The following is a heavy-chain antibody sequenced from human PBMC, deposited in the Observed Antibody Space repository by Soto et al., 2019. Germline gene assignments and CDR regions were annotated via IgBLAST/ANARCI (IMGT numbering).Heavy chain of an antibody. D-gene: IGHD6-6*01. V-gene: IGHV1-18*04. CDR1: GYTFTSYG. Sequence: GASVKVSCKASGYTFTSYGISWVRQAPGQGLEWMGWISAYNGNTNYAQNLQGRVTMTTDTSTNTAYMELRSLRSDDTAVYYCARASSSIAARQTDYWGQGTLVTVSS. J-gene: IGHJ4*02. CDR2: ISAYNGNT. CDR3: ARASSSIAARQTDY.